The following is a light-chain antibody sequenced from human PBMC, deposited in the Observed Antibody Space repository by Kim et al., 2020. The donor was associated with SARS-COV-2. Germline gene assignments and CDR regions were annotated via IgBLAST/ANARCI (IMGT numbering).Light chain of an antibody. CDR2: GAY. Sequence: SPGESATRSCRASHRVRSNYLAWYQQKPGQAPRLLIYGAYSRATGIPDRFSGSGSGTDFTLTISRLEPEDFAVFYCQQYGSSPLTFGGGTKVDIK. CDR1: HRVRSNY. CDR3: QQYGSSPLT. V-gene: IGKV3-20*01. J-gene: IGKJ4*01.